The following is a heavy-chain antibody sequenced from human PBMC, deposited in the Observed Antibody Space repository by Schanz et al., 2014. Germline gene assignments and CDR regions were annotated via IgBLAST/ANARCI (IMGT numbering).Heavy chain of an antibody. V-gene: IGHV3-11*05. J-gene: IGHJ6*02. Sequence: VRLVESGGGLVQPGGSLRLSCAASGFTVSSNHMSWVRQAPGKGLEWVSDISSSSSYANYADSVKGRFTISRDNAKNSLYLQMNSLRAEDTAVYYCARDSHDRRGYGSCYCWGDCIDAWGQGTTVTVSS. CDR2: ISSSSSYA. CDR3: ARDSHDRRGYGSCYCWGDCIDA. CDR1: GFTVSSNH. D-gene: IGHD3-10*01.